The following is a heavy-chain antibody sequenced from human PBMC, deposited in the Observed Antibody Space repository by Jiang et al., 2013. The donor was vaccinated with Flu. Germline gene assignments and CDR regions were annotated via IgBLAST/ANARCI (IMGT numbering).Heavy chain of an antibody. Sequence: SGAEVKKPGASVKVSCKASGYTFTGYYMHWVRQAPGQGLEWMGWINPNSGGTNYAQKFQGRVTMTRDTSISTAYMELSRLRSDDTAVYYCARKSYDSSGYYPEYFQHWGQGTLVTVSS. CDR1: GYTFTGYY. V-gene: IGHV1-2*02. CDR3: ARKSYDSSGYYPEYFQH. CDR2: INPNSGGT. D-gene: IGHD3-22*01. J-gene: IGHJ1*01.